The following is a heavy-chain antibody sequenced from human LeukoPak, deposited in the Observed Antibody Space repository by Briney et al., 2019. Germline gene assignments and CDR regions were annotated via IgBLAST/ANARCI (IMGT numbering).Heavy chain of an antibody. D-gene: IGHD5-12*01. J-gene: IGHJ4*02. CDR1: GFTFSTSW. Sequence: GGSLRLSCAASGFTFSTSWMSWVRHVPGKGLEWVANIKKDGSETYYVDSVKGRFTISRDNAKNSLYLQMNSLRAKDTAMYYCARGRYSGTTYYFDYWGQGTLVTVSS. CDR2: IKKDGSET. CDR3: ARGRYSGTTYYFDY. V-gene: IGHV3-7*03.